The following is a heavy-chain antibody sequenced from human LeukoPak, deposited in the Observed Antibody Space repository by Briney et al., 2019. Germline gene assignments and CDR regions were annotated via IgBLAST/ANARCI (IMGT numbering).Heavy chain of an antibody. D-gene: IGHD2-15*01. CDR1: GFTFSDYY. J-gene: IGHJ4*02. V-gene: IGHV3-23*01. CDR3: AKVPYCSGGSCYSRGFDY. Sequence: GGSLRLSCAASGFTFSDYYMSWIRQAPGKGLEWVSAISGSGGSTYYADSVKGRFTISRDNSKNTLYLQMNSLRAEDTAVYYCAKVPYCSGGSCYSRGFDYWGQGTLVTVSS. CDR2: ISGSGGST.